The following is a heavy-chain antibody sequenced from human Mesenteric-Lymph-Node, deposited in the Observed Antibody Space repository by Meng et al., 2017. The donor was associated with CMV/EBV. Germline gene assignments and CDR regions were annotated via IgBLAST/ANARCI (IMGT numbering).Heavy chain of an antibody. J-gene: IGHJ6*02. CDR2: IYSGGST. Sequence: GESLKISCAASGFTVSSNYMSWVRQAPGKGLEWVSVIYSGGSTYYADSVKGRFTISRDNSKNTLYLQMNSLRAEDTAVYYCAREGEGDIVVKYVPDVWGQGTTVTVSS. CDR1: GFTVSSNY. D-gene: IGHD2-15*01. V-gene: IGHV3-53*01. CDR3: AREGEGDIVVKYVPDV.